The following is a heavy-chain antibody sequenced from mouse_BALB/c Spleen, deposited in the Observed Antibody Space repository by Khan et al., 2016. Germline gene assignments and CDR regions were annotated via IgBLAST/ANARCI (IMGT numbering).Heavy chain of an antibody. CDR2: IDPANGNT. Sequence: VQLKQSGAELVKPGDSVKLSCTASGFNIKDTYMHWVKQRPEQGLEWIGRIDPANGNTKYDPKFQGKATITADTSSNTAYLQLSSLTSEDTAVYYCARSPYDYDVGFAYWGQGTLVTVSA. D-gene: IGHD2-4*01. J-gene: IGHJ3*01. V-gene: IGHV14-3*02. CDR3: ARSPYDYDVGFAY. CDR1: GFNIKDTY.